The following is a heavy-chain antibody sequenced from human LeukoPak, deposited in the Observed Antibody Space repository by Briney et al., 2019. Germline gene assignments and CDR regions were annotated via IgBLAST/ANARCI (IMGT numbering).Heavy chain of an antibody. CDR2: VYYSGST. Sequence: SETLSLTCTVSGGSISSYYWSWIRQPPGKGLEWIGDVYYSGSTNYNPSLKSRVTISVDTFKNQFSLKLSSVTAADTAVYYCARGGGGFDYWGQGTLVTVSS. J-gene: IGHJ4*02. V-gene: IGHV4-59*01. CDR3: ARGGGGFDY. D-gene: IGHD3-10*01. CDR1: GGSISSYY.